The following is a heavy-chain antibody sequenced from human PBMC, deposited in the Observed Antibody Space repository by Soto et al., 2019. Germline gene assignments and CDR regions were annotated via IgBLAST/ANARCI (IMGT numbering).Heavy chain of an antibody. D-gene: IGHD3-22*01. V-gene: IGHV1-3*01. CDR1: GYTFTSYA. CDR2: INAGNGNT. Sequence: GASVKVSCKASGYTFTSYAMHWVRQAPGQRLEWMGWINAGNGNTKYYADSAKGRFTISRDSSKNTLYLQMNSLRAEDTAVYYCAKLLPLVGSSDYSDQNQNDSWGQGTLVTVSS. J-gene: IGHJ4*02. CDR3: AKLLPLVGSSDYSDQNQNDS.